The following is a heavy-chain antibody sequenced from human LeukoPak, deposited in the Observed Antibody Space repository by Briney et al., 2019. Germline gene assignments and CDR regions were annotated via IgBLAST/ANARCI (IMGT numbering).Heavy chain of an antibody. CDR2: IYHSGST. Sequence: SETLSLTCTVSSGSISTSNYYWGWVRQPPGKALEWIGNIYHSGSTYYNPSLKSRVTISVDTSKNQFSLKLSSVTAADTAVYYCARVLAARQYYFDYWGQGTLVTVSS. J-gene: IGHJ4*02. V-gene: IGHV4-39*07. CDR1: SGSISTSNYY. CDR3: ARVLAARQYYFDY. D-gene: IGHD6-6*01.